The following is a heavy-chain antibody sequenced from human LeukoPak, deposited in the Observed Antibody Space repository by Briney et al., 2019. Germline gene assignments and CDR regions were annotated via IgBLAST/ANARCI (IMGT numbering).Heavy chain of an antibody. J-gene: IGHJ6*03. CDR3: ARTSYSYGFSVYYYYMDV. CDR1: GGSISSYY. Sequence: SETLSLTCTVSGGSISSYYWSWIRQPAGKGLEWIGRIYTSGSTNYNPSLKSRVTMSVDTSKNQFSLKLSSVTAADTAEYYCARTSYSYGFSVYYYYMDVWGKGTTVTVSS. D-gene: IGHD5-18*01. V-gene: IGHV4-4*07. CDR2: IYTSGST.